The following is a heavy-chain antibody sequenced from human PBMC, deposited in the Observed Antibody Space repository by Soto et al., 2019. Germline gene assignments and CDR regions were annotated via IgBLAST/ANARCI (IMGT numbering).Heavy chain of an antibody. D-gene: IGHD1-26*01. CDR1: GYTFTAYN. V-gene: IGHV1-2*06. Sequence: QVQLVQSGAEVKKPGASLRVSCKPSGYTFTAYNIHWVRQAPGQSPEWLGRINPLSGGTHFAQNFKARLSLTTDTSITTAYMELSSLRYEDTAIYYCAMGGSPYVWFNEFWGQGALVTVTS. J-gene: IGHJ4*02. CDR2: INPLSGGT. CDR3: AMGGSPYVWFNEF.